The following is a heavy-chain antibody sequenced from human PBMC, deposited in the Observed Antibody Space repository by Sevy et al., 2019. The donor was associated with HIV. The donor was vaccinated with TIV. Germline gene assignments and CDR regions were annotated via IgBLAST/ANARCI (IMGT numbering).Heavy chain of an antibody. D-gene: IGHD3-22*01. CDR3: AREPGLHSSGYSGGFDY. J-gene: IGHJ4*02. V-gene: IGHV3-48*03. CDR1: GFTFSSYE. Sequence: GGSLRLSCEASGFTFSSYEMNWVRQAPGKGLEWISYIGSSGSAIYYPDSVKGRFTVSRDNAKNLVYLQMNSLRAEDTAIYYCAREPGLHSSGYSGGFDYWGQGTLVTVSS. CDR2: IGSSGSAI.